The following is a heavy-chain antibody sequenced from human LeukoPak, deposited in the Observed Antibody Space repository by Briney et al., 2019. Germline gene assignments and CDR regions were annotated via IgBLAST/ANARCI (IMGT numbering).Heavy chain of an antibody. CDR2: IYYSGST. CDR3: ARDFGSLGIDYYDSSGYLDY. V-gene: IGHV4-39*07. CDR1: GGSISSSSYY. J-gene: IGHJ4*02. D-gene: IGHD3-22*01. Sequence: SETLSLTCTVSGGSISSSSYYWGWIRQPPGKGLEWIGSIYYSGSTYYNPSLKSRVTISVDTSKNQFSLKLSSVTAADTAVYYCARDFGSLGIDYYDSSGYLDYWGQGTLVTVSS.